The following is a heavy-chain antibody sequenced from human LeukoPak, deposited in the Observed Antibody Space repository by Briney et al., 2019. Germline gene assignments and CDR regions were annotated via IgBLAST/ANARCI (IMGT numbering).Heavy chain of an antibody. D-gene: IGHD3-9*01. Sequence: GGSLRLSCVASGFTFSSYEMNWVRQAPGKGLEWVSYIGNGGSTGVSIIYYAESVKGRFTISRDNAKNSLYLQMNSLRAEDTAVYYCAKYGDILTGYPYYFDYWGQGTLVTVSS. CDR3: AKYGDILTGYPYYFDY. V-gene: IGHV3-48*03. CDR1: GFTFSSYE. CDR2: IGNGGSTGVSII. J-gene: IGHJ4*02.